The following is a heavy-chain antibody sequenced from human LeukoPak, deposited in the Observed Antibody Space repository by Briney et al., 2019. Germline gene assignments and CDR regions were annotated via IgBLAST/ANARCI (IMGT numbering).Heavy chain of an antibody. J-gene: IGHJ4*02. Sequence: GGSLRLSCAASGFTFSSYGMHWVRQAPGKGLEWVAVISYDGSNKYYADSVKGRFTISRDNSKNTLCLQMNSLRAEDTAVYYCARRQDFWSAYYHPDFDCWGQGALVTVSS. CDR1: GFTFSSYG. D-gene: IGHD3-3*01. CDR3: ARRQDFWSAYYHPDFDC. V-gene: IGHV3-30*03. CDR2: ISYDGSNK.